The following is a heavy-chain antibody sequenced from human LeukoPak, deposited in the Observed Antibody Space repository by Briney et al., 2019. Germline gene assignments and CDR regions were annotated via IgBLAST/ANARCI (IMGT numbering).Heavy chain of an antibody. V-gene: IGHV3-23*01. D-gene: IGHD6-19*01. CDR3: AKDGAQYSSGPECDP. CDR2: ISHDGMNA. CDR1: GLHFSGTA. J-gene: IGHJ5*02. Sequence: GGSLRLSCAASGLHFSGTAMSWVRQAPGKGLDWVSAISHDGMNAYYADSVKGRFTISRDNSKKTVSLEMSSLTAADTGVYYCAKDGAQYSSGPECDPRGQGALVTVSP.